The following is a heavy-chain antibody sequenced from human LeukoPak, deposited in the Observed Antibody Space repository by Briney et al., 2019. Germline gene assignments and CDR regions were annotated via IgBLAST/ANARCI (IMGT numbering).Heavy chain of an antibody. CDR1: GYSFTSYW. CDR2: IDPSDSYT. J-gene: IGHJ6*04. D-gene: IGHD3-10*01. CDR3: ARRTVRGRYYYGMDV. V-gene: IGHV5-10-1*01. Sequence: GESLKISCKGSGYSFTSYWISWVRQLPGKGLEWMGRIDPSDSYTNYSPSFQGHVTISVDKSISTAYLQWSSLKASDTAMYYCARRTVRGRYYYGMDVWGKGTTVTVSS.